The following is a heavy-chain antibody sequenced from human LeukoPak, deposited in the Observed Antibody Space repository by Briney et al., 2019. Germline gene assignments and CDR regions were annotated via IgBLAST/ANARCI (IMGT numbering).Heavy chain of an antibody. CDR1: GYTFTDYY. J-gene: IGHJ4*02. CDR3: ARANFLYCSSSTCLFGY. CDR2: INPNDGDT. D-gene: IGHD2-2*01. V-gene: IGHV1-2*02. Sequence: ASVKVSCKASGYTFTDYYMHWVRQAPGQGFEWMGWINPNDGDTNYAQKFQGRVTMTRDTSISTAHMEVSRLRSDDTAVYYCARANFLYCSSSTCLFGYWGQGTLVTVSS.